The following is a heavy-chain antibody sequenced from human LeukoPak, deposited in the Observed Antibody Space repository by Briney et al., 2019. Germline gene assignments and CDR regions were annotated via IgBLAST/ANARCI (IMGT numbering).Heavy chain of an antibody. J-gene: IGHJ4*02. CDR1: GFTFSHYG. Sequence: GGSLRLSCAASGFTFSHYGMHWVRQAPGKGLEWVAVIWYDGSNEYYADSVKGQFTISRDNSKNTLYLQMNSLRAEDTAVYYCARGRGGDYGGNSGHFDYWGQGTLVTVSS. CDR2: IWYDGSNE. CDR3: ARGRGGDYGGNSGHFDY. V-gene: IGHV3-33*08. D-gene: IGHD4-23*01.